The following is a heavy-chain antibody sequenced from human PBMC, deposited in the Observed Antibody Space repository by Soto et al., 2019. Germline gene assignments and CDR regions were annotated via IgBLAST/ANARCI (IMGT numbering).Heavy chain of an antibody. CDR1: GFTFSSYS. CDR2: ISSSSSYI. CDR3: ATYYYDSSGYSPVPVFEY. D-gene: IGHD3-22*01. J-gene: IGHJ4*02. Sequence: PGWSLRLSCAASGFTFSSYSMNLVRQAPGKGLEWVSSISSSSSYIYYADSVKGRFTISRDNAKNSLYLQMNSLRAEDTAVYYCATYYYDSSGYSPVPVFEYWGKGTLVPVSS. V-gene: IGHV3-21*01.